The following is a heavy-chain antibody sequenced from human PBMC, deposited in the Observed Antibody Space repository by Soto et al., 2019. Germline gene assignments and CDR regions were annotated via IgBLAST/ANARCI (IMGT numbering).Heavy chain of an antibody. D-gene: IGHD2-2*01. CDR1: GGSISSYY. J-gene: IGHJ4*02. V-gene: IGHV4-59*01. CDR3: ARVVPTPYYFDY. Sequence: PWETLSLTCTGSGGSISSYYWNWIRQPPGKGLEWIGYIHYSGSSNYNPSLKSRVTISVDTSKNQFSLTLSSVTAADTAVYYCARVVPTPYYFDYWGQGTLVTVSS. CDR2: IHYSGSS.